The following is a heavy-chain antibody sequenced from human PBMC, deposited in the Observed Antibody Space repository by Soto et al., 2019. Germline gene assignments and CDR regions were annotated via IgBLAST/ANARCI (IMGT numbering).Heavy chain of an antibody. J-gene: IGHJ6*02. CDR3: ARDDGAAAGTQGVYYYYGMDV. Sequence: QVQLVQSGAEVKKPGSSVKVSCKASGGTFSSYAISWVRQAPGQGLEWMGGIIPIFGTANYAQKFQGRVTITADESTSRAYMELSSMRSEDTAVYYCARDDGAAAGTQGVYYYYGMDVWGQGTTVAVAS. V-gene: IGHV1-69*01. CDR1: GGTFSSYA. D-gene: IGHD6-13*01. CDR2: IIPIFGTA.